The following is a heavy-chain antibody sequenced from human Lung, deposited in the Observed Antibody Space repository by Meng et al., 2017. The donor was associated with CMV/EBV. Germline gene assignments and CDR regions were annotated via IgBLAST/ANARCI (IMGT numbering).Heavy chain of an antibody. Sequence: SGDPLSMGSSQWSWLRQSAGKGLEWIGRVYDTGSTNYNPSLRSRVTISVDRSTNQFFLKLTSVTAADTAVYYCARDVNSGSYWRWFDPWGQGTLVTVSS. CDR2: VYDTGST. D-gene: IGHD1-26*01. V-gene: IGHV4-61*02. CDR1: GDPLSMGSSQ. CDR3: ARDVNSGSYWRWFDP. J-gene: IGHJ5*02.